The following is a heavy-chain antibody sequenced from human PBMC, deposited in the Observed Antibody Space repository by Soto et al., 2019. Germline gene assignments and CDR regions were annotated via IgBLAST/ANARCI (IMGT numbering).Heavy chain of an antibody. Sequence: SETLSLTCTVSGDSISSDGYHWSWIRQSPGKGLEWIGYIYNGGRTFYRPSLESRINMSLDATKNSYSLRLTSVTAADTAGYYCARAPVGMDSINFFDHWGQGILVTVSS. V-gene: IGHV4-30-4*01. CDR3: ARAPVGMDSINFFDH. D-gene: IGHD2-8*01. J-gene: IGHJ4*02. CDR1: GDSISSDGYH. CDR2: IYNGGRT.